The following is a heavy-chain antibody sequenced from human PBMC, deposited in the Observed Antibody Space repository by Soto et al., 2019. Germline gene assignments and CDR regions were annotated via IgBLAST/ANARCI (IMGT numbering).Heavy chain of an antibody. CDR2: IYYSGSTYYN. CDR1: GGSICSGGYY. Sequence: PSDTLSVTCTVSGGSICSGGYYCSWIRQHPGKGLEWIGYIYYSGSTYYNYYNPSLKSRVTISVDTSKNQFSLKLSSVTAADTAVYYCASWGGIASPAYDGSLAPYDYWGQGTLVTVSS. D-gene: IGHD6-13*01. CDR3: ASWGGIASPAYDGSLAPYDY. V-gene: IGHV4-31*03. J-gene: IGHJ4*02.